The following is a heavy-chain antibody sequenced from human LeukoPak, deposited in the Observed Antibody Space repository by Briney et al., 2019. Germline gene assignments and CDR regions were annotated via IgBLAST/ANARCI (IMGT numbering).Heavy chain of an antibody. J-gene: IGHJ3*02. D-gene: IGHD4-17*01. V-gene: IGHV3-74*01. Sequence: GGSLRLSCAASGFTFSSYWMHWVRQAPGKGLVWVSRINSDGSSTSYADSVKGRFTISRDNAKNTLYLQMNSLRAEDTAVYYCARWDYGDDAFDIWGQGTMVTVSS. CDR3: ARWDYGDDAFDI. CDR2: INSDGSST. CDR1: GFTFSSYW.